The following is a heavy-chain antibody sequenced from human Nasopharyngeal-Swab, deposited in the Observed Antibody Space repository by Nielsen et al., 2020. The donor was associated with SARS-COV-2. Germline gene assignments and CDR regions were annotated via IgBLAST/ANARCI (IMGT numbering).Heavy chain of an antibody. D-gene: IGHD3-22*01. V-gene: IGHV3-30-3*01. Sequence: GGSLRLSCAASGFTFSSYAVHWVRQAPGKGLEWVAVISYDGSNKYYADSVKDRFTISRDNSKNTLYLQMNSLRAEDTAVYYCARARGSSGYYYDYYYYMDVWGKGTTVTVSS. CDR1: GFTFSSYA. J-gene: IGHJ6*03. CDR3: ARARGSSGYYYDYYYYMDV. CDR2: ISYDGSNK.